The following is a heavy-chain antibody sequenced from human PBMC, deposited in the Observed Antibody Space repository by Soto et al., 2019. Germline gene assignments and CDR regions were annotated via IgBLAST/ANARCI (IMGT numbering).Heavy chain of an antibody. CDR3: ARDIGYYYYRMDV. V-gene: IGHV3-11*06. J-gene: IGHJ6*02. D-gene: IGHD1-26*01. Sequence: GGSLRLSCAASGFTFSDYYMSWIRQAPGKGLEWVSYISSSSSYTNYADSVKGRFTISRDNAKNSLYLQMNSLRAEDTAVYYCARDIGYYYYRMDVWGQGTTVTVSS. CDR1: GFTFSDYY. CDR2: ISSSSSYT.